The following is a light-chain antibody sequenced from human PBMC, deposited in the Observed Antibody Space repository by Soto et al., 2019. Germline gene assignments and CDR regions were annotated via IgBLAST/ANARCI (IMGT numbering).Light chain of an antibody. V-gene: IGLV2-14*01. CDR3: SSYTSSSTLV. CDR1: SSDVGGYNY. J-gene: IGLJ3*02. CDR2: EVS. Sequence: QSVLTQPASVSGSPGQSITICCTGTSSDVGGYNYVSWYQQYPGKAPKLMIYEVSNRPSGVSNRFSDSKSGNTASLTISGLQAEDEADYYCSSYTSSSTLVFGGGTKLTVL.